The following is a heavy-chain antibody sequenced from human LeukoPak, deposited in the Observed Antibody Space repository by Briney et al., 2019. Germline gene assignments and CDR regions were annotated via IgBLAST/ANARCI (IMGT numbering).Heavy chain of an antibody. CDR3: ARRYRRDGYNYYFDY. CDR2: IYYSGTT. Sequence: PSETLSLTCTVSGGSISSYFWSWIRQPPGKGLEWIGYIYYSGTTDYNPSLKSRVTISVDTSKNQFSLKLSSVTAADTAVYYCARRYRRDGYNYYFDYWGQGTLVTVSS. D-gene: IGHD5-24*01. J-gene: IGHJ4*02. CDR1: GGSISSYF. V-gene: IGHV4-59*08.